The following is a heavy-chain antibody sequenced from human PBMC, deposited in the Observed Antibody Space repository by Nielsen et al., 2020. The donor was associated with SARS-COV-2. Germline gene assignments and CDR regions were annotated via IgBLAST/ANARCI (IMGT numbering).Heavy chain of an antibody. V-gene: IGHV3-30*04. Sequence: GESLKISCVVSGEITFRSFAMHWVRQAPGKGLEWVAVISYDGSVKEYADSVKGRCTISRDNSKNTLFLQMNSLRVEDTAVYYCATGVAEFWGQGTLVTVSS. J-gene: IGHJ4*02. CDR2: ISYDGSVK. D-gene: IGHD6-13*01. CDR1: GEITFRSFA. CDR3: ATGVAEF.